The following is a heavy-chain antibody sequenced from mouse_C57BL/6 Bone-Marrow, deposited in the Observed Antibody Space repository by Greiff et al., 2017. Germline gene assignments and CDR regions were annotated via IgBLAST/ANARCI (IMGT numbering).Heavy chain of an antibody. D-gene: IGHD2-1*01. Sequence: QVQLQQSGAELVKPGASVKLSCKASGYTFTSYWMQWVKQRPGQGLEWIGEIDPSDSYTNYNQKFKGKATLTVDTSSSTAYMQISSLTSEDSAVYYCAREGYGSSYAMDYWGQGTSVTVSS. V-gene: IGHV1-50*01. CDR2: IDPSDSYT. J-gene: IGHJ4*01. CDR1: GYTFTSYW. CDR3: AREGYGSSYAMDY.